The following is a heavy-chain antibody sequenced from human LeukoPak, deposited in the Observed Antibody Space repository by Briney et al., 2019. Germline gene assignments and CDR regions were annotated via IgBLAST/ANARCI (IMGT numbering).Heavy chain of an antibody. J-gene: IGHJ4*02. D-gene: IGHD3-3*01. CDR1: GYTFSNYG. CDR2: IRADNGNT. CDR3: ASVPARNDFWSGYSGYFDC. V-gene: IGHV1-18*01. Sequence: ASVKVSCKASGYTFSNYGFSWVRQAPGQGLEWMGWIRADNGNTNYAQKVQGRVTMTTDSSTSTAYMQLWGLTSDDTAVYYCASVPARNDFWSGYSGYFDCWGQGTLVTVSS.